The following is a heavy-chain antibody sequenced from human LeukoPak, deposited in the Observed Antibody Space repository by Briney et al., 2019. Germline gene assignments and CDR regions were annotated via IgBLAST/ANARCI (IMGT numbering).Heavy chain of an antibody. J-gene: IGHJ5*02. V-gene: IGHV4-34*01. Sequence: GSLRLSCAASGFTFSDSFMSWVRQAPGKGLEWIGEINHSGSTNYNPSLKSRVTISVDTSKNQFSLKLSSVTAADTAVYYCARGGDIVVVPAAIPFDPWGQGTLVTVSS. CDR2: INHSGST. CDR1: GFTFSDSF. CDR3: ARGGDIVVVPAAIPFDP. D-gene: IGHD2-2*01.